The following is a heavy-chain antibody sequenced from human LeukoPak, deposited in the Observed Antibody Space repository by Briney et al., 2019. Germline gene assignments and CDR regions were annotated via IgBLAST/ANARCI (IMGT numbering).Heavy chain of an antibody. CDR2: IYPGDSDT. CDR3: ARSEQSYYYGPGSRHYYYYYYMDV. J-gene: IGHJ6*03. Sequence: GESLKISCKGSGYNFTSYWIGWVRQMPGKGLEWMGIIYPGDSDTRYSPSFQGQVTISADKSISTAYLQWSSLKASDTAIYYCARSEQSYYYGPGSRHYYYYYYMDVWGKGTTVTVSS. V-gene: IGHV5-51*01. D-gene: IGHD3-10*01. CDR1: GYNFTSYW.